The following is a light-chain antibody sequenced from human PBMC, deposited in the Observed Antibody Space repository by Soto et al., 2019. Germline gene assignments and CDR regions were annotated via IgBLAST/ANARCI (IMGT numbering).Light chain of an antibody. V-gene: IGKV1-39*01. CDR1: QSISSY. J-gene: IGKJ1*01. Sequence: IQMTQSPSSLSASVGDRVTITCRASQSISSYLNWYQQKPGKAPKLLIYAASTLQSGVPSRFSGSGSGTEFTLTISSLQPDDFATYYCQQYNSYSWTFSQGTKVAIK. CDR2: AAS. CDR3: QQYNSYSWT.